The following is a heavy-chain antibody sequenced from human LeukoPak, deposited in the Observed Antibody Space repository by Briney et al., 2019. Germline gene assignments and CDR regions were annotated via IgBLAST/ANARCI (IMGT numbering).Heavy chain of an antibody. CDR1: GGSFSGYY. CDR3: ARDLDWNDEDYYYGMDV. D-gene: IGHD1-1*01. V-gene: IGHV4-34*01. CDR2: INHSGST. J-gene: IGHJ6*02. Sequence: PSETLSLTCAVYGGSFSGYYWSWIRQPPGKGLEWIGEINHSGSTNYNPSLKSRVTISVDTSKNQFSLKLSSVTAADTAVYYCARDLDWNDEDYYYGMDVWGQGTTVTVSS.